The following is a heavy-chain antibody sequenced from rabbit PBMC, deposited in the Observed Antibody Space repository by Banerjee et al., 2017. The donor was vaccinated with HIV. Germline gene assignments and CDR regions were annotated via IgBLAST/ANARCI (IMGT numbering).Heavy chain of an antibody. D-gene: IGHD4-1*01. CDR3: ARDLAGVIGWNFNF. V-gene: IGHV1S40*01. CDR1: GFSFSSYW. CDR2: IYSSSGNT. Sequence: QSLEESGGDLVKPEGSLTLTCTASGFSFSSYWMCWVRQAPGKGLELIACIYSSSGNTVYATWAKGRFTISKTSSTTVTLQMTSLTAADTATYFCARDLAGVIGWNFNFWGPGTLVTVS. J-gene: IGHJ6*01.